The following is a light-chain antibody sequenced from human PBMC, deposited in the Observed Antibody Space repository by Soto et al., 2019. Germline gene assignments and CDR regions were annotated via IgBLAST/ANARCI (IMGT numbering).Light chain of an antibody. V-gene: IGLV2-11*01. CDR1: SNDVGAYNY. CDR3: CSYAVRDTFFV. Sequence: QSVLTQPHSVSGSPGQSVIISCTGTSNDVGAYNYVSWYQQHPGKAPKLVIYDVSKRPSGIPARFSGSKSGNAASLTISGLQAEDEADYFCCSYAVRDTFFVFGTGTKVTVL. J-gene: IGLJ1*01. CDR2: DVS.